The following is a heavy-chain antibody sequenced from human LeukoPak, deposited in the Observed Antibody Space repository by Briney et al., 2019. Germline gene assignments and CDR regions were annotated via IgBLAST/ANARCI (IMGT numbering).Heavy chain of an antibody. CDR3: ARDQGGYSGYDLDYYYYMDV. J-gene: IGHJ6*03. D-gene: IGHD5-12*01. CDR2: ISGYSGNT. Sequence: ASVKVSCKASGYTFIRYGISWVRQAPGQGLEWLGWISGYSGNTNYAQRIQGRVTMTTDTSTSTAYMELRSLRSEDTAVYYCARDQGGYSGYDLDYYYYMDVWGKGTTVTVSS. V-gene: IGHV1-18*01. CDR1: GYTFIRYG.